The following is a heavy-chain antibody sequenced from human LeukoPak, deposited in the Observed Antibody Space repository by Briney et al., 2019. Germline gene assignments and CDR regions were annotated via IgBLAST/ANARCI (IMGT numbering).Heavy chain of an antibody. D-gene: IGHD1-26*01. CDR1: GYTFTSYG. V-gene: IGHV1-18*01. CDR2: ISAYNGNT. Sequence: GASVKVSFKASGYTFTSYGISWVRQAPGQGLEWMGWISAYNGNTDYAQKFQGRVTMTTDTSTSTAYMEVRSLRSDDTAVYYCARAYSGSYYYHWGQGTLVTVSS. J-gene: IGHJ4*02. CDR3: ARAYSGSYYYH.